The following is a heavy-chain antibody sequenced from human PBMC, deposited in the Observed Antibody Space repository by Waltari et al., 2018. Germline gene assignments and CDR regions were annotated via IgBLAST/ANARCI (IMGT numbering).Heavy chain of an antibody. CDR2: ISSSSSTL. CDR3: ARVSSWYNWFDP. D-gene: IGHD6-13*01. J-gene: IGHJ5*02. Sequence: EVQLVESGGGLVQPGGSLRLSCAASGFTFSSYSMNWVRQAQGKGLEWVSYISSSSSTLYYADSVKGRFTISRDKAKNSLYLQMNSLRAEDTAVYYCARVSSWYNWFDPWGQGTLVTVSS. V-gene: IGHV3-48*01. CDR1: GFTFSSYS.